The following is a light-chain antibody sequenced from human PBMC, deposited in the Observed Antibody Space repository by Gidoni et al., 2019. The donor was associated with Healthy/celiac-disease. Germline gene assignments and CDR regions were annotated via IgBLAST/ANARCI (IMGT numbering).Light chain of an antibody. CDR3: QQYNNWPLT. V-gene: IGKV3-15*01. CDR1: QSVSSN. J-gene: IGKJ1*01. CDR2: GAS. Sequence: EIVMTQSPATLSVSPGERATLSCSASQSVSSNLAWYQQKPGQAPRLLIYGASPRATGIPARFSGSGSGTEFTLTISSLQSEDFAVYYCQQYNNWPLTFGQGTKVEIK.